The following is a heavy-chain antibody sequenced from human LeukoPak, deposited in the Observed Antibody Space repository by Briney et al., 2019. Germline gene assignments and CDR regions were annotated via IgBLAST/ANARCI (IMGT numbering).Heavy chain of an antibody. CDR3: TRDPPDYDDYGYFDL. D-gene: IGHD4-17*01. Sequence: GGSLRLSCAASGFNFSNYAMHWVRQAPGKGLEWVAVISNDGTNKYYEDFVKGRFTISRDNSKNSLYLQMNSLRVEDTAIYYCTRDPPDYDDYGYFDLWGRGTLVTVSS. CDR1: GFNFSNYA. J-gene: IGHJ2*01. V-gene: IGHV3-33*01. CDR2: ISNDGTNK.